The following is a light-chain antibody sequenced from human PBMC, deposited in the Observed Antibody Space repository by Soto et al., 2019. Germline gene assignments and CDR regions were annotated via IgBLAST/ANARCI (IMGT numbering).Light chain of an antibody. CDR2: DTS. J-gene: IGKJ1*01. V-gene: IGKV3-20*01. CDR3: QHYGTSMWT. Sequence: EIVLTQSPGTLSLSPGGRATLSCRASQSVSSSSLSWYQQKPGQAPRLPIYDTSSRATDIPDRFSGSGSGTDFTLTISRLEPEDFTVYYCQHYGTSMWTFGQGTTVEIK. CDR1: QSVSSSS.